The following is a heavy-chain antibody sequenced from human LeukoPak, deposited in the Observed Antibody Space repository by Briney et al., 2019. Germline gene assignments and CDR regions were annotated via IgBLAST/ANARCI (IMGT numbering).Heavy chain of an antibody. CDR2: IVGSSGNT. CDR1: GFTLSTYA. V-gene: IGHV3-23*01. CDR3: ANPAGYFDSSGYDVDY. J-gene: IGHJ4*02. D-gene: IGHD3-22*01. Sequence: GGSLRLSCAVSGFTLSTYAMTWVRQAPGKGLEWVSSIVGSSGNTYYADSVKGRFTISGDNSKDTLYLQMSSLRAEDTAVYYCANPAGYFDSSGYDVDYWGQGTLVTVSS.